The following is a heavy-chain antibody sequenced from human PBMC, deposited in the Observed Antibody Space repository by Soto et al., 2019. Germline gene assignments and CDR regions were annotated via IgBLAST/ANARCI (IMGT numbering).Heavy chain of an antibody. CDR3: LKSGVSESWGIDF. D-gene: IGHD1-26*01. Sequence: EVQLVESGGGLVQPGGSLRLYCVGSGFMFDSFAMNWVRQAPGQGLEWVAYINGGSDSIYYAEAVKGGFTITRDNARNCLSMQKNRLSDDDTAVYYCLKSGVSESWGIDFWGQGTLVTVSS. J-gene: IGHJ4*02. V-gene: IGHV3-48*02. CDR2: INGGSDSI. CDR1: GFMFDSFA.